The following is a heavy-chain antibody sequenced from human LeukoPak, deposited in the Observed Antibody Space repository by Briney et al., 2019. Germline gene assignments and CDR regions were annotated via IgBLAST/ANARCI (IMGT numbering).Heavy chain of an antibody. J-gene: IGHJ4*02. CDR3: ARVPYYDFWSGRYYFDY. V-gene: IGHV4-59*01. CDR1: GGSISSYY. D-gene: IGHD3-3*01. CDR2: IYYSGST. Sequence: SETLSLTCTVSGGSISSYYWSWIRQPPRKGLEWIGYIYYSGSTNYNPSLKIRVTISVDTSKNQFSLKLSSVTAADTAVYYCARVPYYDFWSGRYYFDYWGQGTLVTVSS.